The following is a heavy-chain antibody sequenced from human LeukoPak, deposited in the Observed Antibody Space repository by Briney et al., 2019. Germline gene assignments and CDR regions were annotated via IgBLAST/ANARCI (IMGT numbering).Heavy chain of an antibody. V-gene: IGHV3-48*04. D-gene: IGHD4-11*01. Sequence: GGSLRLSCAASGFTFSSYSMNWVRQAPGKGLEWVSYISSSGSTIYYADSVKGRFTISRDNAKNSLYLQMNSLRAEDTAVYYCARTGSTTVTTLGSPPIWGQGTLVTVSS. J-gene: IGHJ4*02. CDR3: ARTGSTTVTTLGSPPI. CDR1: GFTFSSYS. CDR2: ISSSGSTI.